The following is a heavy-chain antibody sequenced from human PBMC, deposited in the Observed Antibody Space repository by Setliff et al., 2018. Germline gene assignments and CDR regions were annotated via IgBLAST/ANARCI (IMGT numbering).Heavy chain of an antibody. CDR1: GFTFSSYA. J-gene: IGHJ3*02. Sequence: GALRLSCAASGFTFSSYAMSWVRQAPGKGLEWVSAISGSGGSTYYADSVKGRFTISRDNSKNTLYLQMNSLRAEDTAVYYCTTDPDRDEDAFDIWGQGTMVTVSS. CDR2: ISGSGGST. CDR3: TTDPDRDEDAFDI. V-gene: IGHV3-23*01. D-gene: IGHD3-22*01.